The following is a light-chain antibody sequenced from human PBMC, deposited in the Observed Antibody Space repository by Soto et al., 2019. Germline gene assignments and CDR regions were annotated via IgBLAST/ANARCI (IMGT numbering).Light chain of an antibody. CDR3: QQYGSSIQT. V-gene: IGKV3-20*01. J-gene: IGKJ1*01. CDR1: QSVSSY. CDR2: GAS. Sequence: EIVLTQSPATLSLSPVERATLSCRASQSVSSYLAWYQQRPGQPPNLLIFGASHRAPDIPDRFSGSGSGTDFTLTISRLEPEDFAVYYCQQYGSSIQTFGQGTRWIS.